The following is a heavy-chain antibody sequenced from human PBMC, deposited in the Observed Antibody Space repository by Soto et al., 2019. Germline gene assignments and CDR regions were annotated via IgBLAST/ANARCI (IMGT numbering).Heavy chain of an antibody. CDR1: GGSISSGGYY. CDR3: ARVGGIHWFDP. J-gene: IGHJ5*02. D-gene: IGHD3-16*01. CDR2: IYYSGST. V-gene: IGHV4-31*03. Sequence: QVQLQESGPGLVKPSQTLSLTCTVSGGSISSGGYYWSWIRQHPGKGLEWIGYIYYSGSTYYNPSLQXRVTLSXXTSKNQSSLERGSVTAADTAVYYCARVGGIHWFDPWGQGTLVTVSS.